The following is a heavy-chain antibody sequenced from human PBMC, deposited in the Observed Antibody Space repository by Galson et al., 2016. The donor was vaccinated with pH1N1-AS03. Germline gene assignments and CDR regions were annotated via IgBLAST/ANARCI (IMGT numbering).Heavy chain of an antibody. CDR2: IDQGGSVQ. V-gene: IGHV3-7*03. CDR1: GFTFSDYW. J-gene: IGHJ4*02. D-gene: IGHD3-10*01. CDR3: ARPTSGRLCDD. Sequence: SLRLSCAVSGFTFSDYWMTWVRQAPGKGLEWLANIDQGGSVQRYVDSVKGRFTISRDNAKNSLFLQMNSLRAEDTAVYYCARPTSGRLCDDWGQGTLVTVSS.